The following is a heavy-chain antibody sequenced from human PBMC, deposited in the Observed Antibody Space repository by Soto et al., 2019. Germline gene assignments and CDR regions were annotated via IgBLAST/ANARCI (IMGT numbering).Heavy chain of an antibody. D-gene: IGHD5-12*01. CDR2: ISYDGSNK. CDR1: GFTFSSYG. V-gene: IGHV3-30*18. Sequence: GGSLRLSCAASGFTFSSYGMHWVRQAPGKGLEWVAVISYDGSNKYYADSVKGRFTISRDNSKNTLYLQMNSLRAEDTAVYYCAKQHSGYEHYFDYWGQGTLVTVSS. CDR3: AKQHSGYEHYFDY. J-gene: IGHJ4*02.